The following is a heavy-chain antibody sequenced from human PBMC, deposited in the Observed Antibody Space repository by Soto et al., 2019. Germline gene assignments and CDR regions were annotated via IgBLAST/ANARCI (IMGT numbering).Heavy chain of an antibody. D-gene: IGHD1-26*01. CDR2: INAGNGNT. Sequence: QVQLVQSGAEEKKPGASVKVSCKASGYTFTSYAMHWVRQAPGQRLEWMGWINAGNGNTKYSQKFQGRVTITRDTSASTADMELSSLRSEDTAVYYCARGVGGSYYGYFDYWGQGTLVTVSS. CDR1: GYTFTSYA. CDR3: ARGVGGSYYGYFDY. V-gene: IGHV1-3*05. J-gene: IGHJ4*02.